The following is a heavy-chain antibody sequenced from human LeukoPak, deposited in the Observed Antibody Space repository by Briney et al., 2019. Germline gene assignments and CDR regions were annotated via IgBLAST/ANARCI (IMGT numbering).Heavy chain of an antibody. Sequence: ASVKVSCKASGYTFTGYYMHWVRQAPGQGLEWMGWINPNSGGTNYAQKFQGRGTMTRDTSISTAYMELSRLRSDDTAVYYRARVGTMIADAFDIWGQGTMVTVSS. CDR2: INPNSGGT. V-gene: IGHV1-2*02. D-gene: IGHD3-22*01. CDR3: ARVGTMIADAFDI. CDR1: GYTFTGYY. J-gene: IGHJ3*02.